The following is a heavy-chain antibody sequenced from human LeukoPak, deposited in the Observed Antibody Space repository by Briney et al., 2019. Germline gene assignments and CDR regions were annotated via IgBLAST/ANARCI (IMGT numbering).Heavy chain of an antibody. V-gene: IGHV3-30-3*01. CDR2: ISHDGTDK. Sequence: GGSLRLSCAASGFNFNTYGIHWVRQAPRKGLEWVTFISHDGTDKYYAESVKGRFSVSRDSSKNTVFVQMNSLRPEDTALYYCARVREIAWAKSVGFDFWGQGTLVTVSS. CDR1: GFNFNTYG. D-gene: IGHD2-21*01. J-gene: IGHJ4*02. CDR3: ARVREIAWAKSVGFDF.